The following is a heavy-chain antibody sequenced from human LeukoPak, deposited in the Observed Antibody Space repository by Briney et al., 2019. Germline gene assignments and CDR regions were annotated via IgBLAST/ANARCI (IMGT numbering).Heavy chain of an antibody. CDR3: VRSAFHAGSGNYYDY. D-gene: IGHD3-22*01. CDR2: ISYDGSNK. V-gene: IGHV3-30-3*01. J-gene: IGHJ4*02. Sequence: GGSLRLSCAASGFTFSSHAMHWVRQAPGKGLEWVAVISYDGSNKDDADSVKGRFTISRDNSKNTLYLQMNSLRAEDTAVYYCVRSAFHAGSGNYYDYWGQGTLVTASS. CDR1: GFTFSSHA.